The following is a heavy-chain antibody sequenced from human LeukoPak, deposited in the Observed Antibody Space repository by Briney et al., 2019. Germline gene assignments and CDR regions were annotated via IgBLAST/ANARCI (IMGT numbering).Heavy chain of an antibody. CDR3: ARDLFMVRGWGHAFDI. D-gene: IGHD3-10*01. CDR1: GYTFTSYG. V-gene: IGHV1-18*01. CDR2: ISAYNGNT. J-gene: IGHJ3*02. Sequence: ASVKVSCKASGYTFTSYGISWVRQAPGQGLEWMGWISAYNGNTNYAQKLQGRVTMTTDTSTSTAYMELRSLRSDDTAVYYCARDLFMVRGWGHAFDIWGQGTMVTVSS.